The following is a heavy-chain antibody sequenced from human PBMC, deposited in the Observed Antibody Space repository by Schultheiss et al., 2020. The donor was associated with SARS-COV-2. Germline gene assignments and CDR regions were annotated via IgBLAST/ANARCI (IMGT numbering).Heavy chain of an antibody. CDR1: GYTFTSYD. Sequence: ASVKVSCKASGYTFTSYDINWVRQATGQGLEWMGCMNPNSGNTGYTQKFQGRVTMTRNTSISTAYMKLSRLRSDDTAVYYCARTGYSCFYGMDVWGQGTTVTVSS. CDR3: ARTGYSCFYGMDV. J-gene: IGHJ6*02. D-gene: IGHD5-18*01. CDR2: MNPNSGNT. V-gene: IGHV1-8*01.